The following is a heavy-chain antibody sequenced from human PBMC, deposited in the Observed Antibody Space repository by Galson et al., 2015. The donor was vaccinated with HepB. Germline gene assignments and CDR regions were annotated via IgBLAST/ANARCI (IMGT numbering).Heavy chain of an antibody. CDR2: IRSKAYGGTT. CDR1: GFTFGDYA. V-gene: IGHV3-49*04. D-gene: IGHD2-15*01. J-gene: IGHJ3*02. CDR3: TRGRVVVVAATDAFDI. Sequence: SLRLSCAASGFTFGDYAMSWVRQAPGKGLEWVGFIRSKAYGGTTEYAASVNGRFTISRDDSKSIACLQMNSLKTEDTAVYYCTRGRVVVVAATDAFDIWGQGTMVTVSS.